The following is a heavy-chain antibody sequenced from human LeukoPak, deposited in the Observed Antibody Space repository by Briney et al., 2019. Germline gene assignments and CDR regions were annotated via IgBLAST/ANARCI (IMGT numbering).Heavy chain of an antibody. CDR2: IRYDGSPK. CDR3: AKDDDRHWGSSCQDY. V-gene: IGHV3-30*02. Sequence: GGSLRLSCAASGFDFKNYGMHWVRQAPGKGLEGVAFIRYDGSPKYYADYVRGRFTFSRDNSKNMLYLQMNSLETEDTAVYYCAKDDDRHWGSSCQDYWGQGTLVTVSS. J-gene: IGHJ4*02. CDR1: GFDFKNYG. D-gene: IGHD2-2*01.